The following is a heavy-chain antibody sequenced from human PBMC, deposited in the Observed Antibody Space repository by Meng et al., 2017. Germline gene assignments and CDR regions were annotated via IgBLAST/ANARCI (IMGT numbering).Heavy chain of an antibody. J-gene: IGHJ3*01. Sequence: ASVKVSCKASGYTFTSYYMHWVRQAPGQGLEWMGIINPSGGSTSYAQKFQGRVTMTKDTSTSTVYMELSSLRSEDTAVYYCAGGTAAGGDFDVWGQGTMVTVSS. CDR2: INPSGGST. CDR3: AGGTAAGGDFDV. D-gene: IGHD6-13*01. V-gene: IGHV1-46*01. CDR1: GYTFTSYY.